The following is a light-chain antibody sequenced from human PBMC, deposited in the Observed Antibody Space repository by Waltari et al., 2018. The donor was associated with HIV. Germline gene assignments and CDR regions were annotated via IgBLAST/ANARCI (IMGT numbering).Light chain of an antibody. CDR3: ASWDDALSSWL. J-gene: IGLJ6*01. Sequence: QSGLSQPPSTSRPPGQRVVISCSGSSSNVGKNYVSWFQQLPGAAPRLLIYRNARRPAGGPDRFTAAKSGTSASLVISGLRSDDEAEYFCASWDDALSSWLFGGGTKLTVL. V-gene: IGLV1-47*01. CDR1: SSNVGKNY. CDR2: RNA.